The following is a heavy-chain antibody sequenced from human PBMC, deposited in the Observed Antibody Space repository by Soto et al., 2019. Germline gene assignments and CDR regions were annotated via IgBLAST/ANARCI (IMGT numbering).Heavy chain of an antibody. D-gene: IGHD3-10*01. J-gene: IGHJ4*02. Sequence: EVQLLESGGGLVQPGGSLRVSCAASGFTFSNYAMSWVRQAPVKGLEWVSSISDNADSAFYADSVKGRFTVSRDNSKNTLYLHMDSLRDDDTAVYYCAKPLGSNYFDYWGQGSLVTVSS. CDR2: ISDNADSA. CDR1: GFTFSNYA. CDR3: AKPLGSNYFDY. V-gene: IGHV3-23*01.